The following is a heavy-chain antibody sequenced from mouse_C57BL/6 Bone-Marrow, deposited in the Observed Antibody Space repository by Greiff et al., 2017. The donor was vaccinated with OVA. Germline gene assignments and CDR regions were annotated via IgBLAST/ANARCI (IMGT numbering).Heavy chain of an antibody. J-gene: IGHJ2*01. Sequence: EVQLVESGGGLVKPGGSLKLSCAASGFTFSSYAMSWVRQTPEKRLEWVATISDGGSYTYYPDNVKGRFTISRDNAKNNLYLQMSHLKSEDTAMYYCARDHRSNSDYWGQGTTLTVSS. D-gene: IGHD6-1*01. CDR1: GFTFSSYA. CDR3: ARDHRSNSDY. V-gene: IGHV5-4*01. CDR2: ISDGGSYT.